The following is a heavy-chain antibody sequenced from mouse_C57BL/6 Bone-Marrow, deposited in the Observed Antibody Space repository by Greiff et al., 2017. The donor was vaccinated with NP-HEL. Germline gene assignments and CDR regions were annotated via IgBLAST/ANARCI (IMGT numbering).Heavy chain of an antibody. CDR1: GFNIKDYY. CDR3: TRYYGLYYFDY. CDR2: IDPEDGDT. D-gene: IGHD1-2*01. V-gene: IGHV14-1*01. J-gene: IGHJ2*01. Sequence: DVQLQQSGAELVRPGASVKLSCTASGFNIKDYYMHWVKQRPEQGLEWIGRIDPEDGDTEYAPKFQGKATMTADTSSNTAYLQLSSLTSEDTAVYYCTRYYGLYYFDYWGQGTTLTVSS.